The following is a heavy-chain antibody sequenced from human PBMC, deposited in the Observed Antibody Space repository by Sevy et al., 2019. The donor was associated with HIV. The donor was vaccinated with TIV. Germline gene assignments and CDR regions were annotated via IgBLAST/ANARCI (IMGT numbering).Heavy chain of an antibody. D-gene: IGHD3-9*01. CDR2: ISYSGST. J-gene: IGHJ4*02. Sequence: SETLSLTCTVSGGSIRTGGYYWSWIRQHPGKGLEWIGYISYSGSTYYNPSLKSRVTISVDTSKNQFSLKLSSVTDADTAVYYCARDASDGRSTGYFFDNWGQGTLVTVSS. V-gene: IGHV4-31*03. CDR1: GGSIRTGGYY. CDR3: ARDASDGRSTGYFFDN.